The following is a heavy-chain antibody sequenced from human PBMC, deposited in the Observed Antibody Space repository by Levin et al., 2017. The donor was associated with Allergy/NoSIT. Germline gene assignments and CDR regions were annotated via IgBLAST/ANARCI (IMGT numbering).Heavy chain of an antibody. CDR2: IFDSAATT. J-gene: IGHJ4*02. Sequence: PGGSLRLSCAASGFTFSNYAMSWVRQAPGKGLEWVSGIFDSAATTYYADSVKGRFTVSRDNAKNTVSLQMNSLRAEDTAVYYCARKPNEFDYWGQGTLVTVSS. CDR3: ARKPNEFDY. CDR1: GFTFSNYA. V-gene: IGHV3-23*01.